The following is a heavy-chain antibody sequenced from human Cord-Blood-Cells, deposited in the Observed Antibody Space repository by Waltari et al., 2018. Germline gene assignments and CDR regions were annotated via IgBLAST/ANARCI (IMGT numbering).Heavy chain of an antibody. Sequence: QVQLQQWGAGLLTPSETLSLTCAVYGGSFSGYYWSWIRQPPGKGLEWIGEINHSGSTNYNPSLRSRVTISVDTSKNQFSLKLSSVTAADTAVYYCASLYSSGWYFDYWGQGTLVTVSS. J-gene: IGHJ4*02. CDR2: INHSGST. CDR1: GGSFSGYY. CDR3: ASLYSSGWYFDY. D-gene: IGHD6-19*01. V-gene: IGHV4-34*01.